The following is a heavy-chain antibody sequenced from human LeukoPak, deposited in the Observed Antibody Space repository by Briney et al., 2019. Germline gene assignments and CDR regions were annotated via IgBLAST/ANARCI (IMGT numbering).Heavy chain of an antibody. CDR2: INQDGGEK. D-gene: IGHD3-22*01. CDR1: GFTFSSYW. V-gene: IGHV3-7*03. CDR3: AREDGGFADTAGYYYVY. Sequence: PGGSLRLSCAASGFTFSSYWMSWVRQAPGKGLEWVANINQDGGEKHYVDSVKGRFTVSRDNAKNSVFLQMNNVRAEDTAVYYYAREDGGFADTAGYYYVYWGQGTLVTVSS. J-gene: IGHJ4*02.